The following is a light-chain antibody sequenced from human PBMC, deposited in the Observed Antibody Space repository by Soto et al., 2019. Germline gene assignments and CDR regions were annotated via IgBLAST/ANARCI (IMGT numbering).Light chain of an antibody. CDR3: AAWDDSLNAVL. CDR2: SND. J-gene: IGLJ2*01. CDR1: TSNIGSNT. V-gene: IGLV1-44*01. Sequence: QSVLTQQPSASGTPGQRVTISCSGSTSNIGSNTVNWYQQLPGTAPKLLIYSNDQRPSGVPDRFSGSKSGTSASLAISGLQSEDEADYYCAAWDDSLNAVLFGGGTKLTVL.